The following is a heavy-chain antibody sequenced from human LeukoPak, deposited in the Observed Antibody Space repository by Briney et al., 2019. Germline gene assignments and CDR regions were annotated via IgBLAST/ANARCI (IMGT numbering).Heavy chain of an antibody. CDR2: ISYDGRDK. CDR1: GFTFDDYG. D-gene: IGHD5-12*01. Sequence: GGSLRLSCAASGFTFDDYGMHWVRQAPGKGLEWVTFISYDGRDKYYVDSVKGRFTISRDNSKNTVYLQMNSLRVEDTAIYYCARDHEWLRLDYWGQGSLVTVSS. CDR3: ARDHEWLRLDY. V-gene: IGHV3-30*03. J-gene: IGHJ4*02.